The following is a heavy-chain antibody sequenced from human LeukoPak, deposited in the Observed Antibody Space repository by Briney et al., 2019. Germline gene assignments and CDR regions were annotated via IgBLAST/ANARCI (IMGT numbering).Heavy chain of an antibody. Sequence: PSETLSLTCTVSGGSISSYYWSWLRQPPGKGLEWIGYIYYSGSTNYNPSLKSRVTISVDTSKNQFSLKLSSVTAADTAVYYCARDKSSTSCEGCNWFDPWGQGTLVTVSS. V-gene: IGHV4-59*01. J-gene: IGHJ5*02. CDR1: GGSISSYY. D-gene: IGHD2-2*01. CDR3: ARDKSSTSCEGCNWFDP. CDR2: IYYSGST.